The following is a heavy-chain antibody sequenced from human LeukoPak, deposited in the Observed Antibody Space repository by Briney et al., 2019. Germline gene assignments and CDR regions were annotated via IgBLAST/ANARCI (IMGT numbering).Heavy chain of an antibody. D-gene: IGHD6-13*01. V-gene: IGHV4-30-2*01. J-gene: IGHJ4*02. Sequence: SQTLSLTCTVSGGSIISGDYCWSWIRQPPGKGLEWIGYIFHSGNTYYNPSLKSRVTISVDGSKNQFSLMLRSVTAADTAVYYCARGHSSSWYSLDYFDYWGQGTLATVSS. CDR3: ARGHSSSWYSLDYFDY. CDR2: IFHSGNT. CDR1: GGSIISGDYC.